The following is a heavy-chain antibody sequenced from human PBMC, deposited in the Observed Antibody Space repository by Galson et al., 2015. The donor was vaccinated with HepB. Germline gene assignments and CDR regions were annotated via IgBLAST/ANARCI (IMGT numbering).Heavy chain of an antibody. CDR2: IIPIFGTA. D-gene: IGHD3-3*01. J-gene: IGHJ5*02. Sequence: SVKVSCKASGGTFSSYAISWVRQAPGQGLEWMGGIIPIFGTANYAQKFQGRVTITADESTSTAYMELSSLRSEDTAVCYCARTYYDFWSGYYTGSWFDPWGQGTLVTVSS. CDR3: ARTYYDFWSGYYTGSWFDP. V-gene: IGHV1-69*13. CDR1: GGTFSSYA.